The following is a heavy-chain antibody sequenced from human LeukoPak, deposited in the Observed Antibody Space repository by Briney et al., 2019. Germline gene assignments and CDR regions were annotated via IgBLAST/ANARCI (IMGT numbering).Heavy chain of an antibody. J-gene: IGHJ4*02. CDR2: IIPIFGTA. Sequence: GASVKVSCKASGGTFSSYAISWVRQAPGQGLEWMGGIIPIFGTANYAQKFQGRVTIIADESTSTAYMELSSLRSEDTAVYYCARDLTGGNDYWGQGTLVTVSS. CDR1: GGTFSSYA. D-gene: IGHD4-23*01. V-gene: IGHV1-69*01. CDR3: ARDLTGGNDY.